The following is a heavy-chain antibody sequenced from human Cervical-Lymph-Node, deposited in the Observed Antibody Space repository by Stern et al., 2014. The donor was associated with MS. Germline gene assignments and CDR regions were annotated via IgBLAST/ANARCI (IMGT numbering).Heavy chain of an antibody. CDR3: ARTVTGRGDLDH. CDR2: INYNSVSL. Sequence: VQLVESGGGLVQPGRSLRLSCAASGFIFDDYAMHWVRQAPGKGLEWVASINYNSVSLVYADSVKGRFTISRDNTKKSLFLEMNSLRAEDTALYYCARTVTGRGDLDHWGQGTPVTVSP. V-gene: IGHV3-9*01. CDR1: GFIFDDYA. J-gene: IGHJ4*02. D-gene: IGHD3-9*01.